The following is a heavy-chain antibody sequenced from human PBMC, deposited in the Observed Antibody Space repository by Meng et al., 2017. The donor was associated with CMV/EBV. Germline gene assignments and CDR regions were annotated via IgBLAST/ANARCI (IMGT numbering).Heavy chain of an antibody. J-gene: IGHJ6*02. CDR3: ARGLRFLEWPYYYYYGMDV. CDR2: ISSSGSTI. V-gene: IGHV3-48*03. D-gene: IGHD3-3*01. Sequence: GGSLRLSCAASGFTFSSYEMNWVRQAPGKGLEWVSYISSSGSTIYYADSVKGRFTISRDNAENSLYLQMNSLRAEDTAVYYCARGLRFLEWPYYYYYGMDVWGQGTTVTVSS. CDR1: GFTFSSYE.